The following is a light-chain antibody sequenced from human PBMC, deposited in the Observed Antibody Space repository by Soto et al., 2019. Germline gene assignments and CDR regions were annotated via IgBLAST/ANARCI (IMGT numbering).Light chain of an antibody. J-gene: IGKJ1*01. CDR3: QQYNDWPLT. CDR2: GAF. CDR1: QSVSSN. Sequence: EIVMTQSPVTLSVSPAERATLSFRASQSVSSNLAWYQQKPGQAPSLLIYGAFTRATGIPARFSGTGSGTEFTLTISSLQSEDFALYYCQQYNDWPLTFGQGTKVDIK. V-gene: IGKV3-15*01.